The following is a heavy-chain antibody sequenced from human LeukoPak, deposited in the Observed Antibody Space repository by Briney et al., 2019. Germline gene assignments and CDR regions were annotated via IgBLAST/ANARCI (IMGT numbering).Heavy chain of an antibody. CDR1: NYSISSYYH. J-gene: IGHJ6*03. CDR2: IYHSGIT. D-gene: IGHD3-3*01. V-gene: IGHV4-38-2*02. Sequence: SETLSLTCTVSNYSISSYYHWGWIRQPPGKGLEWIGNIYHSGITYYNPSLKSRVTISLDTSKNQFSLKVSSVTAADTAVYYCARDGYSGFWSGSSRADSFNYMDVWGKGTTVTVSS. CDR3: ARDGYSGFWSGSSRADSFNYMDV.